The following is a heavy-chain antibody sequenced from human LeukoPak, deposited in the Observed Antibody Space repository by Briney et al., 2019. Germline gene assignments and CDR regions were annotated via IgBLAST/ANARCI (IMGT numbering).Heavy chain of an antibody. CDR3: GRDPTYRNYFDS. Sequence: ASVKVSCKPSGNSLNNYHMHWVRQAPGQGLEWLGIIRPGGDGPSYAQKFQGRVTMTRDMSTSTVYMELSSLTSDDTAVYYCGRDPTYRNYFDSWGQGTLVTVSS. CDR1: GNSLNNYH. CDR2: IRPGGDGP. D-gene: IGHD1-1*01. J-gene: IGHJ4*02. V-gene: IGHV1-46*02.